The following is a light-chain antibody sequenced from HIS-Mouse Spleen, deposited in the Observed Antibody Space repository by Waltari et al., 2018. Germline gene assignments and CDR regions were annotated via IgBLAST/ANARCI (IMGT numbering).Light chain of an antibody. J-gene: IGKJ1*01. CDR1: QGISSY. CDR3: QQLNSYPPT. CDR2: AAS. Sequence: IRLTHPPSFLSASVGDTLTITCRASQGISSYLAWYQQKPGKAPKLLIYAASTLQSGVPSRFSGSGSGTEFTLTISSLQPEDFATYYCQQLNSYPPTFGQGTKVEIK. V-gene: IGKV1-9*01.